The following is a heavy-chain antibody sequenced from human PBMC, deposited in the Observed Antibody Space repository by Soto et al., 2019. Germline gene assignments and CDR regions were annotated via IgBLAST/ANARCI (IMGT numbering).Heavy chain of an antibody. CDR2: IYYSGST. V-gene: IGHV4-59*02. CDR1: GGSVSSYY. D-gene: IGHD2-2*01. J-gene: IGHJ6*03. Sequence: PSETLSLTCTVSGGSVSSYYWSWIRQSPGKGLEWIGYIYYSGSTKYKPSLKSRVTMSVDTSKNQFSLKVSSVTAADTAVYYCAGGLVVPADPNYYYYMDVWGKGTTVTVSS. CDR3: AGGLVVPADPNYYYYMDV.